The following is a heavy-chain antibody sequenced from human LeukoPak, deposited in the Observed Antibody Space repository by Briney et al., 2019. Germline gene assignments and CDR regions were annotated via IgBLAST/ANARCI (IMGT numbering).Heavy chain of an antibody. CDR2: ISSTSSTM. CDR3: ARVVSSWQRNWFDP. Sequence: GGSLRLSCAPSRFTLSNYNMNLVRQAPGAGREGVSYISSTSSTMYYTDSLKGRFTISRDNAKNSQYLQMNSLRVEDTAVYYCARVVSSWQRNWFDPWGQGTLVTVSS. V-gene: IGHV3-48*01. J-gene: IGHJ5*02. CDR1: RFTLSNYN. D-gene: IGHD6-13*01.